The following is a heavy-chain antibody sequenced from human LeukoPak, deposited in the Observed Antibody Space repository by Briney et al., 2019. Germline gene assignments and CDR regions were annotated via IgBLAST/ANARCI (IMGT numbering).Heavy chain of an antibody. CDR2: ISSGGNTI. CDR1: GFTFSSYE. Sequence: GGSLRLSCAASGFTFSSYEMNWVRQAPGKGLEWVSYISSGGNTIYYADSVKGRFTISRDNAKNSLYLQMNSLRAEDTAVYYCARDGDKYSSSWYASDYFDYWGQGTLVTVSS. D-gene: IGHD6-13*01. J-gene: IGHJ4*02. V-gene: IGHV3-48*03. CDR3: ARDGDKYSSSWYASDYFDY.